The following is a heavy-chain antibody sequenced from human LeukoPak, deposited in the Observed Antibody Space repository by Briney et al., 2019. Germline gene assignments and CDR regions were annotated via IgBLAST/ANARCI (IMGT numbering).Heavy chain of an antibody. V-gene: IGHV3-7*01. D-gene: IGHD4-23*01. J-gene: IGHJ4*02. Sequence: PGGPLRLSCAASGYTFSDYWMSWVRQAPGKGLERVANIKPDGRDKYHVDSVKGRFTISRDNAKDSLYLQMNSLRAEDTAVYYCARGRFCGIGNCYLDYWGQGTLVTVSS. CDR1: GYTFSDYW. CDR2: IKPDGRDK. CDR3: ARGRFCGIGNCYLDY.